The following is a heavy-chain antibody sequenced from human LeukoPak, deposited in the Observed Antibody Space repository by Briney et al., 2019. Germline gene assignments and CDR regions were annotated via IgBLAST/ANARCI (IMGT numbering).Heavy chain of an antibody. CDR2: AYQVGST. CDR1: GGSLSSSSNY. Sequence: AEPLSLTCTVSGGSLSSSSNYWGWIRQPPGKGLEWFGSAYQVGSTYHNPSLTSRVTISVDTSKNQFSLQLTSVTASDTAVYYCASPTYDSSGYYHLKWGQGILVTVSS. CDR3: ASPTYDSSGYYHLK. J-gene: IGHJ4*02. V-gene: IGHV4-39*01. D-gene: IGHD3-22*01.